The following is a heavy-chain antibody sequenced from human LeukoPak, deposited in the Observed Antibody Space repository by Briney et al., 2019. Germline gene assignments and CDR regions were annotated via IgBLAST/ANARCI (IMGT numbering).Heavy chain of an antibody. CDR2: VYYSGST. Sequence: PSETLSLTCTVSSGSIGSSSNYWGWIRQAPGKGLEWIGNVYYSGSTFYNPSLKSRFTISVDTSKNQFSLKLRSVTTADTAIYYCARASFNVVFGNWFDAWGQGTLVTVSS. V-gene: IGHV4-39*01. CDR1: SGSIGSSSNY. D-gene: IGHD2-8*01. CDR3: ARASFNVVFGNWFDA. J-gene: IGHJ5*02.